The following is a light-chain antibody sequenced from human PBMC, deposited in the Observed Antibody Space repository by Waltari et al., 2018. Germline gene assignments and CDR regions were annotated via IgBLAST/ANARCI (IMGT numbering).Light chain of an antibody. V-gene: IGKV3-20*01. CDR1: QNIGTY. CDR3: QNHERLPAT. CDR2: AAS. J-gene: IGKJ1*01. Sequence: LTQSPGTLSVSPGERATLSCRASQNIGTYLVWYQQKPGQAPRLLMYAASRRATGIPDRFSGIGSGTDFSLTITRLEPEDFAVYYCQNHERLPATFGQGTKVEIK.